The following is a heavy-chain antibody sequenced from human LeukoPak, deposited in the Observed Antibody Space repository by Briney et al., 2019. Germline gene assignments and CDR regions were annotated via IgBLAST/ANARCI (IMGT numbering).Heavy chain of an antibody. J-gene: IGHJ4*02. CDR1: GFTFTTYW. CDR2: IKQDGSEK. D-gene: IGHD2-15*01. Sequence: GGSLRLSCVGSGFTFTTYWMSWVRQAPGKGLEWVANIKQDGSEKYYVDSVKGRFTISRDNANNSLYLQMNSLRAEDTAVYYCARGAWGVAARSYFDYWGQGTLVTVSS. CDR3: ARGAWGVAARSYFDY. V-gene: IGHV3-7*01.